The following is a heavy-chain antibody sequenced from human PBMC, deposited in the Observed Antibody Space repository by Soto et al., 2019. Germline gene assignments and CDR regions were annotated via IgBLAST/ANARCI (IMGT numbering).Heavy chain of an antibody. CDR3: ARAMDYYDSSGYRYYYGMDV. J-gene: IGHJ6*02. V-gene: IGHV4-30-4*01. CDR2: IYYSGST. Sequence: PSETLSLTCTVSGGSISSGDYYWGWIRQPPGKGLEWIGYIYYSGSTYYNPSLKSRVTISVDTSKNQFSLKLSSVTAADTAVYYCARAMDYYDSSGYRYYYGMDVWGQGTKVTVSS. CDR1: GGSISSGDYY. D-gene: IGHD3-22*01.